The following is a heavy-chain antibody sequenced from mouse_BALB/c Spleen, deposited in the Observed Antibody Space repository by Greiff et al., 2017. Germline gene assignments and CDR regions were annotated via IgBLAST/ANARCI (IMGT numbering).Heavy chain of an antibody. D-gene: IGHD2-2*01. V-gene: IGHV2-9*02. CDR2: IWAGGST. Sequence: VKLVESGPGLVAPSQSLSITCTVSGFSLTSYGVHWVRQPPGKGLEWLGVIWAGGSTNYNSALMSRLSISKDNSKSQVFLKMNSLQTDDTAMYYCARWLPPFAYWGQGTLVTVSA. CDR3: ARWLPPFAY. J-gene: IGHJ3*01. CDR1: GFSLTSYG.